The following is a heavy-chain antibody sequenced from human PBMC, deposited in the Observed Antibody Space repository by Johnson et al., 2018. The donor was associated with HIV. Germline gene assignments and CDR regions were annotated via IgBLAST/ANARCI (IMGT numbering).Heavy chain of an antibody. CDR3: ARGSGSYYSNAFDI. J-gene: IGHJ3*02. D-gene: IGHD1-26*01. Sequence: VQLVESGGGLVQPGRSLRVSCAASGFTFDDYVIHWVRQAPGKGLEWVSGVSWKSGNTGYADSVKGRFTISRDNAKNFVHLQMNSLRADDTALYCCARGSGSYYSNAFDIWGQGTMVTVSS. CDR2: VSWKSGNT. V-gene: IGHV3-9*01. CDR1: GFTFDDYV.